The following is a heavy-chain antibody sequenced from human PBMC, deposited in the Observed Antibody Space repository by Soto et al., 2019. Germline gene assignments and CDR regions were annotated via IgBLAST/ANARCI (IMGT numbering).Heavy chain of an antibody. Sequence: GGSLRLSCAASGFTFSSYGMHWVRQAPGKGLEWVAVISYDGSNKYYADSVKGRFTISRDNSKNTLYLQMNSLRAEDTAVYYCEGYCSGGSCYVGAFDIWGQGTMVTVSS. D-gene: IGHD2-15*01. V-gene: IGHV3-30*03. CDR1: GFTFSSYG. CDR2: ISYDGSNK. J-gene: IGHJ3*02. CDR3: EGYCSGGSCYVGAFDI.